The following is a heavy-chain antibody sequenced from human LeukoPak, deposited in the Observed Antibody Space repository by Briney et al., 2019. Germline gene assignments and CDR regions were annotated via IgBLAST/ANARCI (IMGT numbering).Heavy chain of an antibody. V-gene: IGHV3-7*01. CDR3: ARDHRYYYDSSGYYYH. CDR1: GFTFSSYW. J-gene: IGHJ5*02. D-gene: IGHD3-22*01. CDR2: IKQDGSEK. Sequence: GGSLGLSCAASGFTFSSYWMSWVRQAPGKGLEWVANIKQDGSEKYYVDSVKGRFTISRDNAKNSLYLQMNSLRAEDTAVYYCARDHRYYYDSSGYYYHWGQGTLVTVSS.